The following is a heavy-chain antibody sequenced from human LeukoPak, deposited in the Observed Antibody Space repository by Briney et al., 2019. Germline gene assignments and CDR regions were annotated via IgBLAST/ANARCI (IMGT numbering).Heavy chain of an antibody. CDR3: ARDPGIANGMDD. J-gene: IGHJ6*02. V-gene: IGHV3-66*01. CDR2: IYGGGTT. D-gene: IGHD1-26*01. CDR1: GFTVSSDY. Sequence: GGSLRLSCVACGFTVSSDYMSWVRQAPGKGLEWVSVIYGGGTTYYADSVKGRFTISRDNSKNTLFLQMNSLRAEDTAVYYCARDPGIANGMDDWGQGTTVTVFS.